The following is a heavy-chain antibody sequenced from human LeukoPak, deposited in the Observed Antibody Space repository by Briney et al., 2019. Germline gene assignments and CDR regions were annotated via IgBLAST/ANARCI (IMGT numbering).Heavy chain of an antibody. Sequence: GGSLRLSCAASAFTVSSNYMSWVRQAPGKGLEWVSSISSSSSYIYYADSVKGRFTISRDNAKNSLYLQMNSLRAEDTAVYYCARDGRRGYWGQGTLVTVSS. CDR1: AFTVSSNY. CDR2: ISSSSSYI. D-gene: IGHD5-12*01. V-gene: IGHV3-21*01. CDR3: ARDGRRGY. J-gene: IGHJ4*02.